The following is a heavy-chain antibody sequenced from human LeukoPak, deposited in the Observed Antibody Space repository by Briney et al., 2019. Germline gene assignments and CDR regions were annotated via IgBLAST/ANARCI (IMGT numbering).Heavy chain of an antibody. J-gene: IGHJ4*02. Sequence: SETLSLTCTVSGGSMRNYYWSWIRQPPGKGLEWIGYTYDSGSSSYNPSLRSRVSISIDTSKNQFSLNLSSVTAADTAVYYCARGWASSWYYFDFWGQGTLVTVSS. CDR3: ARGWASSWYYFDF. CDR1: GGSMRNYY. CDR2: TYDSGSS. V-gene: IGHV4-59*01. D-gene: IGHD2-2*01.